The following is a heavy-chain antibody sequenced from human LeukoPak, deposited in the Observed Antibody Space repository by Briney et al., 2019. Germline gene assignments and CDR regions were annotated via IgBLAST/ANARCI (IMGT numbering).Heavy chain of an antibody. CDR1: GGSINNGDYY. CDR3: ARAGFGIDF. D-gene: IGHD3-10*01. CDR2: ISYSGST. V-gene: IGHV4-30-4*08. Sequence: SETLSLTCTVSGGSINNGDYYCGWIRQSPGKGLEWIGYISYSGSTYYNPSLKSRVTISVDTSKNQFSLKLRSVTAADTAVYSCARAGFGIDFWGQGTLVTVSS. J-gene: IGHJ4*02.